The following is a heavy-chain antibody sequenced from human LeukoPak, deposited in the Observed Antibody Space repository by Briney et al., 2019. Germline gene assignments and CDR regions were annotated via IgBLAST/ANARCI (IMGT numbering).Heavy chain of an antibody. D-gene: IGHD3-9*01. V-gene: IGHV4-59*08. CDR3: AVYSSYDILAGNSWIDA. J-gene: IGHJ5*02. Sequence: SETLSLTCTVSGDTITSYDMSWLRQPPGKALEWIGYIYYSGSTNYSPSLKSRVAISLDKSKTQFFLKLSSVAAADTAVYYCAVYSSYDILAGNSWIDALGRGRLVTVSS. CDR1: GDTITSYD. CDR2: IYYSGST.